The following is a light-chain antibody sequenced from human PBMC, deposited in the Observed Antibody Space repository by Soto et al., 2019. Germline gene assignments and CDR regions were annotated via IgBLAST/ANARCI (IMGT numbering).Light chain of an antibody. V-gene: IGLV1-40*01. CDR3: SSYTSSSTHV. CDR2: EVS. CDR1: NSNIGAGFD. Sequence: QSVLTQPPSVSGAPGQRVTISCTGINSNIGAGFDVHWYQQLPGTAPKLMIYEVSNRPSGVSNRFSGSKSGNTASLTISGLQAEDEADYYCSSYTSSSTHVFGTGTKVTVL. J-gene: IGLJ1*01.